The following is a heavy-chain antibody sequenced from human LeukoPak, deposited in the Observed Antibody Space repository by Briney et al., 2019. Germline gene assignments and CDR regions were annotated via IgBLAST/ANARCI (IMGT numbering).Heavy chain of an antibody. D-gene: IGHD3-3*01. J-gene: IGHJ6*03. CDR3: ARDREWLYGLSWYYYYYMDV. Sequence: GASVKVSCKASGYTFTGYYMHWVRQAPGQGLEWMGWINPNSGGTNDAQKFQGRVTMTRDTSISTAYRELSRLRSDDTAVYYCARDREWLYGLSWYYYYYMDVWGKGTTVTVSS. V-gene: IGHV1-2*02. CDR1: GYTFTGYY. CDR2: INPNSGGT.